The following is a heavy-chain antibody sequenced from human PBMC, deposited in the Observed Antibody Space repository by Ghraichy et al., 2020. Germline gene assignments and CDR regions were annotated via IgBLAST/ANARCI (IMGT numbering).Heavy chain of an antibody. CDR1: GLTLSSYG. CDR3: AKGHLHYYDSSGYVGYFDY. CDR2: ISYDGSNK. J-gene: IGHJ4*02. Sequence: GGSLRLSCAASGLTLSSYGMHWGRQAPGKGLEWVAVISYDGSNKYYANSVKGRFTISRDNSKNTLYLQMNSLRPADTALYYCAKGHLHYYDSSGYVGYFDYWGQGTLVTVSS. V-gene: IGHV3-30*18. D-gene: IGHD3-22*01.